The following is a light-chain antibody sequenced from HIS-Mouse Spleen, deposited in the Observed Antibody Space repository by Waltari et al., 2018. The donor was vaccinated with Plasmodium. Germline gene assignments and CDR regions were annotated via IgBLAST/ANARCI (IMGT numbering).Light chain of an antibody. Sequence: DIQMTQSPSSLSASVRARATITCQASQDISNYLNWYQQKPGKAPKLLIYDASNLETGVPSRFSGSGSGTDFTFTISSLQPEDIATYYCQQYDNLPITFGQGTRLEIK. J-gene: IGKJ5*01. CDR2: DAS. V-gene: IGKV1-33*01. CDR3: QQYDNLPIT. CDR1: QDISNY.